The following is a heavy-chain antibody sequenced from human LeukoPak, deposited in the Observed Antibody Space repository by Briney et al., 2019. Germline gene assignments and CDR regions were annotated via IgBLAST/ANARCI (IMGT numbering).Heavy chain of an antibody. CDR2: ISSSSSYI. J-gene: IGHJ4*02. D-gene: IGHD6-19*01. Sequence: PGGSLRLSCAASGFTFSSYSMNWVRQAPGKGLEWVSSISSSSSYIYYADSVKGRFTISRDNAKNSLFLQMNSLRAEDTAVYYCARDFGIAVAGTGPTGLDYWGQGTLVTVSS. CDR3: ARDFGIAVAGTGPTGLDY. V-gene: IGHV3-21*01. CDR1: GFTFSSYS.